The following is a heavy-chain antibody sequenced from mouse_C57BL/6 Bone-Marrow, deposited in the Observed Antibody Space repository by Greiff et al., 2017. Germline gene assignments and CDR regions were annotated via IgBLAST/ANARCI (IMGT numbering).Heavy chain of an antibody. Sequence: QVQLQQPGAELVKPGASVKLSCKASGYTFTSYWMQWVKQRPGQGLEWIGEIDPSDSYTNYNQKFKGKATLTVDTSSSTAYMQLSSLTSEDSAVYYCERGKLAWFAYWGQGTLVTVSA. J-gene: IGHJ3*01. V-gene: IGHV1-50*01. CDR1: GYTFTSYW. CDR3: ERGKLAWFAY. CDR2: IDPSDSYT.